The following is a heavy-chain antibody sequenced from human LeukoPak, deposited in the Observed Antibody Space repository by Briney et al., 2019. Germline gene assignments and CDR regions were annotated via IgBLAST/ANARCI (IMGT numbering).Heavy chain of an antibody. CDR2: ISAYNGNT. J-gene: IGHJ6*03. CDR3: ASVAARAGFGYLDYYYMDV. D-gene: IGHD6-6*01. CDR1: GYTFTSYG. Sequence: ASVKVSCKASGYTFTSYGISWVRQAPGQGLEWMGWISAYNGNTNYAQKLQGRVTMTTDTSTSTAYMELRSLRSEDTAVYYCASVAARAGFGYLDYYYMDVWGKGTAVTVSS. V-gene: IGHV1-18*01.